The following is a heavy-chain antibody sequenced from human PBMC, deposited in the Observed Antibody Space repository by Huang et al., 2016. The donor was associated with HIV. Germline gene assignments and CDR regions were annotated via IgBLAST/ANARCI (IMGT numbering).Heavy chain of an antibody. CDR3: ARDHWYPLQNWFDL. D-gene: IGHD1-1*01. CDR1: GYIFTKYG. CDR2: IIADNGNT. J-gene: IGHJ5*01. V-gene: IGHV1-18*01. Sequence: QVELVQSGAEVKRPGASVRVSCKAAGYIFTKYGINWVRQAPGQGLEWMGGIIADNGNTNYAEKFQGRVTLTRDTSATTAYMELRDVTSADTAVYYCARDHWYPLQNWFDLWGQGTLVTVSS.